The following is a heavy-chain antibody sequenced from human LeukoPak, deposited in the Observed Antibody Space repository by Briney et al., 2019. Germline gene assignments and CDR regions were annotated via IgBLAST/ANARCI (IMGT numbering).Heavy chain of an antibody. V-gene: IGHV1-69*04. Sequence: SVKVSCKASGGTFSSYAISWVRQAPGQGLEWMGRIIPIFGIANYAQKFQGRVTITADKSTSTAYMELSSLRSEDTAVYYCAGAGYSYAKEGFFDYWGQGTLVTVCS. J-gene: IGHJ4*02. CDR3: AGAGYSYAKEGFFDY. CDR1: GGTFSSYA. D-gene: IGHD5-18*01. CDR2: IIPIFGIA.